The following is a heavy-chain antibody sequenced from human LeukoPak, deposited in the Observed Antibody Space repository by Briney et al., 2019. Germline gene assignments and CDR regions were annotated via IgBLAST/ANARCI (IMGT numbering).Heavy chain of an antibody. J-gene: IGHJ6*03. D-gene: IGHD3-3*01. V-gene: IGHV3-64*01. CDR1: GFTFTSYA. Sequence: SRRSLRLSCVASGFTFTSYAMHWVRQAPGKGLEYVSAISSNGGSTYYANSVKGRFTISRDNSKNTLYLQMGSLGAEDMAVYYCARARDDFWSYYYYYMDVWGKGTTVIVSS. CDR3: ARARDDFWSYYYYYMDV. CDR2: ISSNGGST.